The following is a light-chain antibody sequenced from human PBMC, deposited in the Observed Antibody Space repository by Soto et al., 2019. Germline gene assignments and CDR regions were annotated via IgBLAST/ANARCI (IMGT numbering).Light chain of an antibody. CDR1: QSVLYSAKNRNF. CDR2: WAS. CDR3: QQHYINPIT. V-gene: IGKV4-1*01. J-gene: IGKJ5*01. Sequence: DIVMTQSPDSLAVSLGERATIHCKSSQSVLYSAKNRNFLTWYQQKPGQPPKLLIYWASTRESGVPDRFTGSGSGTDFTLTINSLQAEDVAVYYCQQHYINPITFGQGTRVEIK.